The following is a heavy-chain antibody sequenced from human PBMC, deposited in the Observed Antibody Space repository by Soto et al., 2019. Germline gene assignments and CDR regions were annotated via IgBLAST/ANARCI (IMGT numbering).Heavy chain of an antibody. CDR2: INAGYGNT. CDR3: ARSREFDY. Sequence: ASVKVSCKASGYTFSSYAMHRVRQAPGQRLEWMGWINAGYGNTKSSQKFQDRVTISRDTSASTAYMDQFSLSLRSLTAADTAVYYCARSREFDYWSQGTLVTVSS. CDR1: GYTFSSYA. J-gene: IGHJ4*02. V-gene: IGHV1-3*01.